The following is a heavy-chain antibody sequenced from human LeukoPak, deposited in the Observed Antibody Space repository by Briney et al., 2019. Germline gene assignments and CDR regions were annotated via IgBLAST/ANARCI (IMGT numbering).Heavy chain of an antibody. CDR3: AKEGLVVPAAISSPRWYYFDY. V-gene: IGHV3-21*01. J-gene: IGHJ4*02. D-gene: IGHD2-2*01. CDR2: ISSSSSYI. CDR1: GFTFSSYS. Sequence: GGSLRLSCAASGFTFSSYSMNWVRQAPGKGLEWVSSISSSSSYIYYADSVKGRFTISRDNAKNSLYLQMNSLRAEDTAVYYCAKEGLVVPAAISSPRWYYFDYWGQGTLVTVSS.